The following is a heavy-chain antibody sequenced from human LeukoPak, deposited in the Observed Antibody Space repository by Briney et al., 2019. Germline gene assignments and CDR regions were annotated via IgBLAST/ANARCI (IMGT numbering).Heavy chain of an antibody. CDR2: IYTSGST. CDR1: GGSISSGSYY. CDR3: ARVPVGASTGTFDY. D-gene: IGHD1-1*01. V-gene: IGHV4-61*02. Sequence: ASETLSLTCTVSGGSISSGSYYWSWIRQPAGKGLEWIGRIYTSGSTNYNPSLKSRVTISVDTSKNQFSLKLSSVTAADTAVYYCARVPVGASTGTFDYWGQGTLVTVSS. J-gene: IGHJ4*02.